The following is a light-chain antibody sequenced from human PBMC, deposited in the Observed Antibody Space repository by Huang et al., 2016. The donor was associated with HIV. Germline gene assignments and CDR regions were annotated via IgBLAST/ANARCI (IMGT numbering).Light chain of an antibody. J-gene: IGKJ2*01. CDR2: LGS. CDR1: QSLRHRNGLNY. CDR3: MEALQTTYT. Sequence: DVVMTQSPLSLPVPPGEPASISCRSSQSLRHRNGLNYLDWYLQKPGQSPQLLIHLGSSRASGVPDRFSGGGSGTDFSLNISRVEAEDAGIYYCMEALQTTYTFGQGTKLEIK. V-gene: IGKV2-28*01.